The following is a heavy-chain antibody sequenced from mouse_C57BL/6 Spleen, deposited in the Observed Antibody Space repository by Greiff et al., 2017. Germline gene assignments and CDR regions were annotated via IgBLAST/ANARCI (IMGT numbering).Heavy chain of an antibody. J-gene: IGHJ2*01. V-gene: IGHV1-81*01. CDR3: AGGDDGYYGGYFDY. CDR2: IYPRSGNT. Sequence: QVQLQQSGAELVRPGASVKLSCKASGYTFTSYGISWVKQRTGQGLEWIGEIYPRSGNTYYNEKFKGKATLTADNSSSTAYMELRSLTSEDSAVYLCAGGDDGYYGGYFDYWGQGTTLTVSS. CDR1: GYTFTSYG. D-gene: IGHD2-3*01.